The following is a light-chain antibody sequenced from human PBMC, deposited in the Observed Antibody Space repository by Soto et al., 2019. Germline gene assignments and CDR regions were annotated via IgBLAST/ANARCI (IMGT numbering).Light chain of an antibody. CDR2: GNT. J-gene: IGLJ2*01. CDR1: SSNIGAESD. CDR3: QSYDSSLSGVV. Sequence: QPVLTQPPSVSGAPGQRVTISCSGSSSNIGAESDVHWYQQLPGKAPKLLIYGNTNRPSGVPDRFSGSKSGTSASLAITGLQAEDEADYHCQSYDSSLSGVVFGGGTKLTVL. V-gene: IGLV1-40*01.